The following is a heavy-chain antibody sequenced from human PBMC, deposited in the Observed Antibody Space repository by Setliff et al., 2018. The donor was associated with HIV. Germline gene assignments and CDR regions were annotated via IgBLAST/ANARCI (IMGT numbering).Heavy chain of an antibody. CDR3: AREPQRGFGYGRYYSYGMDV. J-gene: IGHJ6*02. D-gene: IGHD5-18*01. Sequence: GGSLRLSCAASGFTLSSFAIHWVRQAPGKGLEWVAVISYDGSTKYYADSVKGRFFISRDNAKNTVDLQMNRLRGEDTAVYYCAREPQRGFGYGRYYSYGMDVWGQGTTVTVSS. CDR2: ISYDGSTK. CDR1: GFTLSSFA. V-gene: IGHV3-30*04.